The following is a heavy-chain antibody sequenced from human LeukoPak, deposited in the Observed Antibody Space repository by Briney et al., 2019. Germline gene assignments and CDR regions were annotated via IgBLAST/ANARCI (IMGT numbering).Heavy chain of an antibody. CDR1: GGSISSSSYY. CDR3: AREGSYTV. J-gene: IGHJ4*02. Sequence: SETLSLTCTVSGGSISSSSYYWGWMRQPPGKGLEWIGSIYYSGSTYYNPSLKSRVTISLETSKNQFSLKLSSVTAADTAVYYCAREGSYTVWGQGTLVTVSS. CDR2: IYYSGST. V-gene: IGHV4-39*02. D-gene: IGHD3-16*01.